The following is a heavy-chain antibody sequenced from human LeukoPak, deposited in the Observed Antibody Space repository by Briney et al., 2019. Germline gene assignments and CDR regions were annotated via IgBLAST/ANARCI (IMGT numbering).Heavy chain of an antibody. CDR3: ARDLALTMVRGVMRYYYYMDV. V-gene: IGHV1-18*01. J-gene: IGHJ6*03. CDR2: ISGYDGNT. Sequence: ASVKVSCTTSGYSFIPYDLTWVRQAPGQGFEWMGWISGYDGNTNYAQKFQGRVTMTTDTSTSTGYMGLRSLRSDGTAGYYCARDLALTMVRGVMRYYYYMDVWGKGTTVTVSS. CDR1: GYSFIPYD. D-gene: IGHD3-10*01.